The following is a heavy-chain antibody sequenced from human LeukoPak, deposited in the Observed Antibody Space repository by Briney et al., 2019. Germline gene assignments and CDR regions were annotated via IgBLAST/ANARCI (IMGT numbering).Heavy chain of an antibody. V-gene: IGHV3-23*01. CDR2: LRGNGET. J-gene: IGHJ4*02. D-gene: IGHD3-16*01. CDR1: GLSFSTFA. CDR3: ARASWVSSTDAVR. Sequence: GGSLRLSCAASGLSFSTFAMSWVRQGPARGLEWVSSLRGNGETFYAESVKGRFTLSSDSSRNTVNLHLNNLKVEDTAMYYCARASWVSSTDAVRWGQGTLVTVSS.